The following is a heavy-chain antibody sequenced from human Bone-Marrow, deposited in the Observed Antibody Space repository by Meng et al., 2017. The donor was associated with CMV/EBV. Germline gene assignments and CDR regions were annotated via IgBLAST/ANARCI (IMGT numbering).Heavy chain of an antibody. J-gene: IGHJ6*01. V-gene: IGHV3-48*04. CDR1: GFTFSSYW. D-gene: IGHD3-10*01. CDR2: ISTSGSTI. Sequence: GESLKISCAASGFTFSSYWMSWVRQAPGKGLEWISYISTSGSTIYYADSVTGRFTISRDNAKNSLYLQMNSLSAEDTAVYYCARTGYYYGMDVWGQGTTVTVSS. CDR3: ARTGYYYGMDV.